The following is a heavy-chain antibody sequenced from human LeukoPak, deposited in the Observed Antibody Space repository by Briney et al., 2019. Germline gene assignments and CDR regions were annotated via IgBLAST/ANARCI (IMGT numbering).Heavy chain of an antibody. J-gene: IGHJ5*02. CDR1: GVSFSGYY. CDR3: ARAQQQLVFITFRGNWFDP. D-gene: IGHD6-13*01. CDR2: INHSGST. Sequence: SETLSLTCAVYGVSFSGYYWSWIRQPPGKGLEWIGEINHSGSTNYNPSLKSRVTISVDTSKNQFSLKLSSVTAADTAVYYCARAQQQLVFITFRGNWFDPWGQGTLVTVSS. V-gene: IGHV4-34*01.